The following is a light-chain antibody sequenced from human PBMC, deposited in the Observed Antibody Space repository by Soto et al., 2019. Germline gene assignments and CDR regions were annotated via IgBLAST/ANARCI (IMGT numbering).Light chain of an antibody. Sequence: EIVMTQSPATLSVSPGDGATLSCRASQSLGNKLSWFQQKPGQAPRLVIYDASTRATGIPARFSGSGSGTEFSLTISSLQSEDFAVYYCQQYNDWSWTFGQGTKVEIK. J-gene: IGKJ1*01. V-gene: IGKV3-15*01. CDR3: QQYNDWSWT. CDR2: DAS. CDR1: QSLGNK.